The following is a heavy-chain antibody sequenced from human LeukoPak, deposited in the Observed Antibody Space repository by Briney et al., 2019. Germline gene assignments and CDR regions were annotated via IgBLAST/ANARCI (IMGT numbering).Heavy chain of an antibody. Sequence: GGSLRLSCVASGFPFSSYSFHWVRQAPGKGLEWVALLSYDGSIKHYADSVKGRLTLSRDNSKSSVYLQMDSLKADDTAVYYCARGVSTWYRIDYWGQGTLVTVSS. D-gene: IGHD6-13*01. V-gene: IGHV3-30*01. CDR2: LSYDGSIK. CDR1: GFPFSSYS. CDR3: ARGVSTWYRIDY. J-gene: IGHJ4*02.